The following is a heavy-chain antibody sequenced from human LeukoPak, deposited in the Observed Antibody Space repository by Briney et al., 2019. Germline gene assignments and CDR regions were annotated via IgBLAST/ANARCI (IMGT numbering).Heavy chain of an antibody. J-gene: IGHJ4*02. CDR2: IYYTGGT. CDR1: GGSISRGSYH. Sequence: PSETLSLTNTVSGGSISRGSYHCAWISQPPGKGLEWIGNIYYTGGTYYNPSLKSRVTISIHTSKNHFSLKLSSVTAADTAVYYCARHDNSGLDFWGQGTLVTVSS. V-gene: IGHV4-39*01. D-gene: IGHD3-22*01. CDR3: ARHDNSGLDF.